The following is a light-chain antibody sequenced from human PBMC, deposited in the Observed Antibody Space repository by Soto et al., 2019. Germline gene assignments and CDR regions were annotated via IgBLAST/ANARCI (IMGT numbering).Light chain of an antibody. V-gene: IGLV2-11*01. CDR3: CSYTGSYTLG. J-gene: IGLJ2*01. Sequence: QSALTQPRSVSGSPGQSVAISCTGTSSDVGGYNYVSWYQQYPGKAPKLMIYDVSRRPSRVPDRFSGSKSGNTAPLTISGLQAEDEADYYCCSYTGSYTLGLGGGTKLTVL. CDR2: DVS. CDR1: SSDVGGYNY.